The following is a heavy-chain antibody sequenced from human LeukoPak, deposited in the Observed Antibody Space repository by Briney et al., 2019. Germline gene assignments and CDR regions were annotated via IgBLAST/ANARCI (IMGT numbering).Heavy chain of an antibody. CDR3: ARPRIAAPYYGMDV. V-gene: IGHV1-18*01. CDR2: ISAYNGNT. Sequence: GGSVKVSCKASGYTFTSYGISWVRQAPGQGPEWMGWISAYNGNTKYAQKLQGRVTMTTDTSTSTAYMELRSLRSDDTAVYYCARPRIAAPYYGMDVWGQGTTVTVSS. D-gene: IGHD6-6*01. CDR1: GYTFTSYG. J-gene: IGHJ6*02.